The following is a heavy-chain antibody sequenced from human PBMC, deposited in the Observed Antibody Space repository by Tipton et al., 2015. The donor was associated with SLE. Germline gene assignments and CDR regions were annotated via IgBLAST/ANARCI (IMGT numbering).Heavy chain of an antibody. Sequence: QLVQSGAEVKKPGESLKISCKGSGYSFTSYWIGWVRQMPGKGLEWMGIIYPGDSDTRYSPSFQGQVTISADKSISTAYRQWSSLKASDTAMYYCARRWVISAAGTGWYFVLWGRCTLVTVSS. CDR1: GYSFTSYW. V-gene: IGHV5-51*01. J-gene: IGHJ2*01. CDR3: ARRWVISAAGTGWYFVL. D-gene: IGHD6-13*01. CDR2: IYPGDSDT.